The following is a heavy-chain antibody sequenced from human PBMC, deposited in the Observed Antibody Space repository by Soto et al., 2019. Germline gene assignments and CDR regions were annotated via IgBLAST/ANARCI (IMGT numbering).Heavy chain of an antibody. CDR2: ITTYNGNT. Sequence: GASVKVSCKASGYSFTTYGITWVRQAPGQGLEWMGWITTYNGNTNYAQKLQGRVTMTTDTSTTTAYMEPRSLRSDDTAVYYCARGRQLWSYDYWGQGTLVTVSS. CDR3: ARGRQLWSYDY. J-gene: IGHJ4*02. CDR1: GYSFTTYG. D-gene: IGHD5-18*01. V-gene: IGHV1-18*01.